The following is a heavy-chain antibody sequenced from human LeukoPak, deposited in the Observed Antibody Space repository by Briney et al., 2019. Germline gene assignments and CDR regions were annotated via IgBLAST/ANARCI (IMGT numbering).Heavy chain of an antibody. CDR3: ARTNYGGNYYYYYYMDV. CDR2: IYTSGST. D-gene: IGHD4-23*01. Sequence: SETLSLTCTVSGGSISSYYWSWIRQPPGKGLEWIGYIYTSGSTNYNPSLKSRVTISVDTSKNQFSLKLSSATAADTAVYYCARTNYGGNYYYYYYMDVWGKGTTVTVSS. J-gene: IGHJ6*03. V-gene: IGHV4-4*09. CDR1: GGSISSYY.